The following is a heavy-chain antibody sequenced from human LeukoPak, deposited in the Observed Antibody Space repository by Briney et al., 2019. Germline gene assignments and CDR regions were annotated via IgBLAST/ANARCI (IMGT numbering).Heavy chain of an antibody. CDR3: ARDRDYYYDSSGYYD. D-gene: IGHD3-22*01. CDR1: GFTVSSNY. Sequence: PGGSLRLSCAASGFTVSSNYMSWVRQAPEKGLEWVANIKQDGSEKYYVDSVKGRFTISRDNAKNSLYLQMNSLRAEDTAVYYCARDRDYYYDSSGYYDWGQGTLVTVSS. J-gene: IGHJ4*02. V-gene: IGHV3-7*01. CDR2: IKQDGSEK.